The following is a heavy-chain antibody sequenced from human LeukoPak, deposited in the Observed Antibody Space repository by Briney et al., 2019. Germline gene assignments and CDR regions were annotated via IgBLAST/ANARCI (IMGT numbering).Heavy chain of an antibody. CDR2: IYSGGTT. CDR1: GFTVSSNY. D-gene: IGHD6-13*01. J-gene: IGHJ6*04. CDR3: GGDLSSRWGGGMDV. V-gene: IGHV3-53*01. Sequence: PGGSLRLSCAASGFTVSSNYMSWVRQAPGKGLEWVSVIYSGGTTYYADSVKGRFTISRDNSKNKLYLQMNSLRAEDTAGYYCGGDLSSRWGGGMDVWGKGTTVTVSS.